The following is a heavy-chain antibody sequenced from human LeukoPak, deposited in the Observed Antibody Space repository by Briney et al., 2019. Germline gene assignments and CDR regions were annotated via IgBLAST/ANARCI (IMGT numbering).Heavy chain of an antibody. CDR3: ARDSTVESEFDP. D-gene: IGHD4-23*01. CDR2: IYTSGST. J-gene: IGHJ5*02. V-gene: IGHV4-4*07. Sequence: SETLSLTCTVSGGSISSYYWSWVRQPAGKGLEWIGRIYTSGSTNYNPSLKSRVTMSVDTSKNQCSLKLSSVTAADTAVYYFARDSTVESEFDPWGEGTLVTVSS. CDR1: GGSISSYY.